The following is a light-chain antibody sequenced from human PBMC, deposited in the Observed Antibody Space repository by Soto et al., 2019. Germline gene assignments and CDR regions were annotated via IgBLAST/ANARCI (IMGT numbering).Light chain of an antibody. CDR2: GAF. CDR1: QRVNSN. CDR3: QQYNNWPRT. J-gene: IGKJ2*01. V-gene: IGKV3-15*01. Sequence: ETVMTQSPATLSVSPGERATLSCRASQRVNSNLAWYQQKPGQAPRLLIYGAFTRAIGIPARFSGSGSGTEFTLTISSLQSEDFAIYYCQQYNNWPRTFGQGTKLEIK.